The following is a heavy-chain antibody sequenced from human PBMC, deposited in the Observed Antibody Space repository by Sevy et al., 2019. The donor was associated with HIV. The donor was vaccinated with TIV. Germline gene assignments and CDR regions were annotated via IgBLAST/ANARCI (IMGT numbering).Heavy chain of an antibody. J-gene: IGHJ6*02. CDR1: GFTFSSYS. CDR2: ISSSSSTI. V-gene: IGHV3-48*02. Sequence: GGSLRLSCAASGFTFSSYSMNWVRQAPGKGLEWVSYISSSSSTIYYADSVKGRFTISRDNAKNSLYLQMNSLRDEDTAVYYCARDREGYSYGYLSYYYYYGMDVWGQVTTVTVSS. CDR3: ARDREGYSYGYLSYYYYYGMDV. D-gene: IGHD5-18*01.